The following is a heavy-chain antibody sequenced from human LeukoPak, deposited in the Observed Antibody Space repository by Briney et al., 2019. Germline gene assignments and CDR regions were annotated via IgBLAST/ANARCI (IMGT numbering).Heavy chain of an antibody. Sequence: PGGSLRLSCAASGFTFSSYAMSWVRQAPGKGLEWVSAISGSGGSTYYADSVKGRFTISRDNSKNTLYLQMNSLRAEDTAVYYCARDPPYIVVVPAAILKDPRSGTWFDPWGQGTLVTVSS. CDR3: ARDPPYIVVVPAAILKDPRSGTWFDP. CDR2: ISGSGGST. J-gene: IGHJ5*02. V-gene: IGHV3-23*01. CDR1: GFTFSSYA. D-gene: IGHD2-2*02.